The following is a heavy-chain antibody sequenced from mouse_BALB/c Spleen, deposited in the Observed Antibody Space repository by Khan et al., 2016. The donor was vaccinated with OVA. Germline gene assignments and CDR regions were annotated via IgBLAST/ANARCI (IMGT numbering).Heavy chain of an antibody. CDR3: ARRGAARGTWDFFDY. J-gene: IGHJ2*01. CDR2: IFPGGGYT. Sequence: VQLQESGAELVRPGTSVKMSCKAAGYTFTNYWIGWVKQRPGHGLEWIGDIFPGGGYTNYDEKFKGMATLTTDTSSSTAYMQLSSLTSEDSAVYYCARRGAARGTWDFFDYWGQGTTLTVSS. V-gene: IGHV1-63*02. D-gene: IGHD3-1*01. CDR1: GYTFTNYW.